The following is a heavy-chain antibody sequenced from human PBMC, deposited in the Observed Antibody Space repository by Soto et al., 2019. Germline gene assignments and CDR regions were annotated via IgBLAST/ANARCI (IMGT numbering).Heavy chain of an antibody. V-gene: IGHV1-3*01. D-gene: IGHD3-10*01. CDR3: ARDSIGGVITMVRGVINKSPMDV. Sequence: ASVKVSCKASGYTFTSYAMHWVRQAPGQRLEWMGWINAGNGNTKYSQKFQGRVTITRDTSASTAYMELSSLRSEDTAVYYCARDSIGGVITMVRGVINKSPMDVWGQGTTVTVSS. CDR2: INAGNGNT. CDR1: GYTFTSYA. J-gene: IGHJ6*02.